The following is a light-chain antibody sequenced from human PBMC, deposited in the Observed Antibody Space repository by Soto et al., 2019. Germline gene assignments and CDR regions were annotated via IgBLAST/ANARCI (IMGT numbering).Light chain of an antibody. CDR1: QSVVSSY. CDR2: DAS. CDR3: QQYGVAPV. V-gene: IGKV3-20*01. J-gene: IGKJ1*01. Sequence: EIVLTQSPGTLSFAPGEGATLSCRASQSVVSSYLAWYQQKPGQPPRLLIFDASSRATGIPDRFSGSGSGTDFSLIISRLEPEDFAVYYCQQYGVAPVFGHGTKVEIX.